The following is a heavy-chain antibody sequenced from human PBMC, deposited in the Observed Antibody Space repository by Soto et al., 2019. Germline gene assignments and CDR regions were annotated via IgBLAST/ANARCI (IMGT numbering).Heavy chain of an antibody. CDR2: IYPSGRT. D-gene: IGHD2-15*01. V-gene: IGHV4-30-2*01. Sequence: QQPEKGLEWIGYIYPSGRTYYNPYLKSRVTISVDRSKNQFSLKRSSVTAADTAVYYFSFQAEDGIRDVRSVSAFLLNRSSDL. CDR3: SFQAEDGIRDVRSVSAFLLNRSSDL. J-gene: IGHJ2*01.